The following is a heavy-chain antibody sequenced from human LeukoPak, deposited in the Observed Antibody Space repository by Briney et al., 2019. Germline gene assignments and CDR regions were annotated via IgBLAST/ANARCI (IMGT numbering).Heavy chain of an antibody. Sequence: GGSLRLSCAASGFTFDDYAMHWVRQAPGKGLEWVSLISGDGGSAYYADSVKGRFTISRHNTKNSLYLQMNSLRTEDTALYYCAKDMAVARGPYTRGGAFDYWGQGTLVTVSS. CDR2: ISGDGGSA. CDR3: AKDMAVARGPYTRGGAFDY. V-gene: IGHV3-43*02. CDR1: GFTFDDYA. D-gene: IGHD6-19*01. J-gene: IGHJ4*02.